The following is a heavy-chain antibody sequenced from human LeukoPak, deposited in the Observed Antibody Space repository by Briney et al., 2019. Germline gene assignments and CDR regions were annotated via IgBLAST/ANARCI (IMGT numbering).Heavy chain of an antibody. V-gene: IGHV3-48*03. D-gene: IGHD3-9*01. CDR1: GFTFSSFE. CDR3: ARGLRYFDWLPGY. Sequence: GGSLRLSYAASGFTFSSFEMNWVRQAPGKGLEWVSYISSSGKTIYYADSVKGRFTISRDNAKSSLSLQMNSLRAEDTALYYCARGLRYFDWLPGYWGQGTLVTVSS. J-gene: IGHJ4*02. CDR2: ISSSGKTI.